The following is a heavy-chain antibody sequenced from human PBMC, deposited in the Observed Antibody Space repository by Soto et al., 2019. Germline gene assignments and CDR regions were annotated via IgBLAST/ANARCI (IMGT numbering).Heavy chain of an antibody. J-gene: IGHJ4*02. V-gene: IGHV1-69*02. Sequence: QVQLVQSGAEVKKPGSSVXVSCKASGGTFSSYTISWVRQAPGQGLEWMGRIIPILGIANYAQKFQGRVTITADKSTSTAYMELSSLRSEDTAVYXCARSCSGGXCYFDYWGQGTLVTVSS. CDR2: IIPILGIA. CDR3: ARSCSGGXCYFDY. D-gene: IGHD2-15*01. CDR1: GGTFSSYT.